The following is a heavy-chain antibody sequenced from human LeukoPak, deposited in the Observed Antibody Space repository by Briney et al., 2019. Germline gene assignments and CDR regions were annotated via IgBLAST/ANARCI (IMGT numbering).Heavy chain of an antibody. Sequence: GESLKISCKGSGYTFTNYWIGWVRQMPGKGLEWMAIIYPGDSGTRYSPSFQGQVTISADKSISTAYLQWSSLKASDTAMYYCARLRSYYGSGSSKFLDYWGQGTLVTVSS. CDR2: IYPGDSGT. D-gene: IGHD3-10*01. CDR1: GYTFTNYW. J-gene: IGHJ4*02. CDR3: ARLRSYYGSGSSKFLDY. V-gene: IGHV5-51*01.